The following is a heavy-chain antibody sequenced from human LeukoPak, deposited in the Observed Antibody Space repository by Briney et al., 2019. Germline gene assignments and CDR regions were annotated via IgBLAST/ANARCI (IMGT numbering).Heavy chain of an antibody. CDR2: INPTGTTT. D-gene: IGHD6-6*01. CDR3: ARDLRSSSYYYMDV. CDR1: GYTFINHW. J-gene: IGHJ6*03. V-gene: IGHV1-46*01. Sequence: ASVKVSCKASGYTFINHWMHWVRQAPGQGLEWVGLINPTGTTTLYAQKFRGRITLTRDMSATTDYMELSSLTSEDTAVYYCARDLRSSSYYYMDVWGKGTTVTVSS.